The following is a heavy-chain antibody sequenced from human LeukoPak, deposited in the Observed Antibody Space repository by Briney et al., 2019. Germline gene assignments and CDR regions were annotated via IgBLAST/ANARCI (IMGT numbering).Heavy chain of an antibody. J-gene: IGHJ4*02. CDR2: INHSGST. Sequence: SETLSLTCAVYGGSFSGYYWSWIRQPPGKGLEWIGEINHSGSTNYNPSLKSRVTISVDTSKSQFSLKLSSVIAADTAVYYCARGRRDGYNYGIVDYWGQGTLVTVSS. CDR3: ARGRRDGYNYGIVDY. CDR1: GGSFSGYY. D-gene: IGHD5-24*01. V-gene: IGHV4-34*01.